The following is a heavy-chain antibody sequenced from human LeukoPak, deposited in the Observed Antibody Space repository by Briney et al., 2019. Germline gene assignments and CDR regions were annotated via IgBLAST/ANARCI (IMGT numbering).Heavy chain of an antibody. Sequence: GGSLRLSCAASGFTFRSYSMHWVRQTPGKGLVWVSRINSDGSSTSYADSVKGRFAISRDNAKNTLYLQMNSLRGEDTAVYYCTRSDWFDPWGQGTLVTVSS. V-gene: IGHV3-74*01. CDR3: TRSDWFDP. CDR1: GFTFRSYS. J-gene: IGHJ5*02. CDR2: INSDGSST.